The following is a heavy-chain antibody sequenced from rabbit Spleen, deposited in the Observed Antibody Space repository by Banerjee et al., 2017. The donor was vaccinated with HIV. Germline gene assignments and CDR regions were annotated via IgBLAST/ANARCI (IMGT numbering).Heavy chain of an antibody. D-gene: IGHD8-1*01. Sequence: LVEYGGDLVQPGASLTLTCTASGFDFSAYTFMCWVRQAPGKGLEWIACIDTGSRDFTYYASWAKGRFTISKTSSTTVTLQMTSLTAADTATYFCARDSGTSFSSYGMDLWGPGTLVTVS. CDR3: ARDSGTSFSSYGMDL. CDR2: IDTGSRDFT. V-gene: IGHV1S40*01. CDR1: GFDFSAYTF. J-gene: IGHJ6*01.